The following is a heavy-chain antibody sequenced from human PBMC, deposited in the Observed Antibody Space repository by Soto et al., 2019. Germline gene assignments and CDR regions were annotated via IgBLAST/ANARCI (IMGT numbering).Heavy chain of an antibody. J-gene: IGHJ3*02. D-gene: IGHD1-20*01. V-gene: IGHV3-13*01. CDR2: IGTAGDT. CDR1: GFTLSSND. CDR3: ARERITEPTWDPFDI. Sequence: GGSLRLSCAASGFTLSSNDMHWVRQATGKRLEWVSAIGTAGDTYYPVSVKGRFTISRENAKNSLYLQMNSLRAEDTAVYYCARERITEPTWDPFDIWGQGTLVTVSS.